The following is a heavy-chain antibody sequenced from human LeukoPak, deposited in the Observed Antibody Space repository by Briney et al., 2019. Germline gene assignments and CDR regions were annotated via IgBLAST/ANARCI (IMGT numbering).Heavy chain of an antibody. CDR2: ISYDGSNK. D-gene: IGHD4-17*01. CDR1: GFTFSSYA. Sequence: GGSLRLSCAASGFTFSSYAMLWVRQAPGKGLEWVAVISYDGSNKYYADSVKGRFTISRDNSKNTLYLQMNSLRAEDTAVYYCARALFDMTTVTRIDYYYYGMDVWGQGTTVTVSS. J-gene: IGHJ6*02. CDR3: ARALFDMTTVTRIDYYYYGMDV. V-gene: IGHV3-30*04.